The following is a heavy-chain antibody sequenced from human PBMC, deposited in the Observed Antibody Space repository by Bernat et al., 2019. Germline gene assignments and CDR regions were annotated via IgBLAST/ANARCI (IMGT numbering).Heavy chain of an antibody. CDR1: GDTFSSYT. V-gene: IGHV1-69*02. J-gene: IGHJ3*02. CDR2: IIPILVIA. D-gene: IGHD2-2*01. Sequence: QVQLVQSGAEVKKPGSSVKVSCKPSGDTFSSYTISWVRQAPGQGREWMGRIIPILVIANYAQKFQGRVTITSDKSTSTAYMELSSLRSEDTAVYYCSRYSCDIVVVPAAISSGAFDIWGQGTMVTVSS. CDR3: SRYSCDIVVVPAAISSGAFDI.